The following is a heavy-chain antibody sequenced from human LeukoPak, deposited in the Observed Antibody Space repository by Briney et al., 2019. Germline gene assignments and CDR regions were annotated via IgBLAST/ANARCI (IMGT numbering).Heavy chain of an antibody. Sequence: GGTLRLSCAASGFTFSSYDMTWVRQVPGKGLEWVSTSDSVGNTFYADSVKGRFTISRDNSKNTLYLQMNSLRAEDTAVYYCAKDMLAGTTPRTDFWGQGTLVTVSS. CDR3: AKDMLAGTTPRTDF. V-gene: IGHV3-23*01. CDR1: GFTFSSYD. D-gene: IGHD6-13*01. J-gene: IGHJ4*02. CDR2: SDSVGNT.